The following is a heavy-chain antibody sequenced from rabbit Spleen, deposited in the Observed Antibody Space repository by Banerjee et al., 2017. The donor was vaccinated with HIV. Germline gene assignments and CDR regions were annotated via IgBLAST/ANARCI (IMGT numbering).Heavy chain of an antibody. J-gene: IGHJ4*01. D-gene: IGHD4-2*01. CDR3: ARDDAGSGIHFNL. Sequence: QEQLEESGGGLVKPEGSLTLTCKASGFDLSSYYYMCWVRQAPGKGLELIACIYTSSGSTWYAAWATGRFTVSKTSSTTVTLQMTSLTVADTATYLCARDDAGSGIHFNLWGPGTLVTVS. CDR1: GFDLSSYYY. V-gene: IGHV1S45*01. CDR2: IYTSSGST.